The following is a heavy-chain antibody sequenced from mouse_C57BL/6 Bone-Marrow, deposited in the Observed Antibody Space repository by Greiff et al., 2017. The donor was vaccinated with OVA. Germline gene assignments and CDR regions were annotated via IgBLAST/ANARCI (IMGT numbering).Heavy chain of an antibody. CDR1: GYTFTSYG. D-gene: IGHD1-1*01. CDR2: IYPRSGNN. CDR3: ARYYGSSSWFAY. Sequence: QVQLQQSGAELARPGASVKLSCKASGYTFTSYGISWVKQRHGQGLEWIGEIYPRSGNNSYNEKFKGKSTLTADESSNTAYMELRSLTSDDSAVYFCARYYGSSSWFAYWGQGTLVTGSA. J-gene: IGHJ3*01. V-gene: IGHV1-81*01.